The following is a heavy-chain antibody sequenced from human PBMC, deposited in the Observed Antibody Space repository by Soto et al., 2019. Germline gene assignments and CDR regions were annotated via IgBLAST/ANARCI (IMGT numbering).Heavy chain of an antibody. V-gene: IGHV4-30-2*01. D-gene: IGHD4-4*01. CDR2: FYHSGST. CDR3: ARGMTTVTTIDY. Sequence: QLQLQESGSGLVKPSQTLSLTCAVSGGSISSGGYSWSWIRQPPGKGLEWIGYFYHSGSTYYNPSLKSRVTISVDRSKNQFSLKLSSVTAADTAVYYCARGMTTVTTIDYWGQGTLVTVSS. J-gene: IGHJ4*02. CDR1: GGSISSGGYS.